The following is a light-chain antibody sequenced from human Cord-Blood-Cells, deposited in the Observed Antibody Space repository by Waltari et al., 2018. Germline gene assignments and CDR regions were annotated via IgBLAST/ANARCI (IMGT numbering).Light chain of an antibody. CDR3: SSYAGSNNVV. CDR2: EVS. CDR1: SSDVGGYNY. Sequence: QSALTQSPSASGSPGQSVTISCTGTSSDVGGYNYVSWYQQHPGKAPKLMIYEVSKRPSGVPDRFSGSKSGNTASLTVSVLQAEDEADYYCSSYAGSNNVVFGGGTKLTVL. V-gene: IGLV2-8*01. J-gene: IGLJ2*01.